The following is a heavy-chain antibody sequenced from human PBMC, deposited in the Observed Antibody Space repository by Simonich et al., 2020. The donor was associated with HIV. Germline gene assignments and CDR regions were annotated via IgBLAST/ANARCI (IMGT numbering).Heavy chain of an antibody. V-gene: IGHV3-48*03. CDR3: AREGYSYGPDYFDY. D-gene: IGHD5-18*01. CDR1: GFTFSSYE. CDR2: ISISGSTI. Sequence: EVQLVESGGGLVQRGGSLRLSCTASGFTFSSYEMNWVRQAQGQGLEWVSYISISGSTIYDADSVKGRFTISRDNAKNSLYLQMNSLRAEDTAVYYCAREGYSYGPDYFDYWGQGTLVTVSS. J-gene: IGHJ4*02.